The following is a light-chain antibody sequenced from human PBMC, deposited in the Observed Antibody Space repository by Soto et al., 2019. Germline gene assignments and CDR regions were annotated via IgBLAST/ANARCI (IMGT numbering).Light chain of an antibody. J-gene: IGLJ2*01. V-gene: IGLV2-14*01. Sequence: QSALTQPASVSGSPGQSITISCTGTSSDVGGYNYVSWYQQHPGKAPKLMIYDVSNRPSGVSNRFSGSKSGNTASLTISGLQPEDEADYYRSSYTSSSTVVFGGGTKLTVL. CDR3: SSYTSSSTVV. CDR1: SSDVGGYNY. CDR2: DVS.